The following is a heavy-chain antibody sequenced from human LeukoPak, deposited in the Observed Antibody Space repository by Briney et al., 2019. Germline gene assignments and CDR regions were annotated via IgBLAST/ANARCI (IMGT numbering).Heavy chain of an antibody. J-gene: IGHJ4*02. CDR1: GFTVSSNY. D-gene: IGHD6-19*01. CDR3: ARDDRCSSVSDY. CDR2: IYSSGST. V-gene: IGHV3-66*01. Sequence: AGSLTLSCAVSGFTVSSNYMSWVRQAPGKGLEWVSFIYSSGSTYYADSVKGRFTISRDNSKNTLYLQMSSLRAEDTAVYYCARDDRCSSVSDYWGQGTLVTVSS.